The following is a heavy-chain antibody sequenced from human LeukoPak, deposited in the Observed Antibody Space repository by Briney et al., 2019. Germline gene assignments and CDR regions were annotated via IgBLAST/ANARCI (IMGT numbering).Heavy chain of an antibody. D-gene: IGHD3-10*01. CDR3: ARGSDYGYRSYWYFDL. CDR2: IYYSGST. CDR1: GGSISSYY. J-gene: IGHJ2*01. Sequence: PSETLSLTCTVSGGSISSYYWSWIRQPPGKGLEWIGYIYYSGSTNYNPSLKSRVTISVDTSKNRFSLKLSSVTAADTAVYYCARGSDYGYRSYWYFDLWGRGTLVTGSS. V-gene: IGHV4-59*01.